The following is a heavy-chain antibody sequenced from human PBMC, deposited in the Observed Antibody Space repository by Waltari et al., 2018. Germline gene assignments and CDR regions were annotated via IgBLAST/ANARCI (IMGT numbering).Heavy chain of an antibody. CDR2: IYHSGST. CDR3: ARQGLYSSSSGDLY. Sequence: QVQLQESGPGLVKPSETLSLTCAVSGYSISSGYYWGWIRQPPGKGLEWIGSIYHSGSTYYTPSLKSRVTISVDTSKNQFSLKLSSVTAADTAVYYCARQGLYSSSSGDLYWGQGTLVTVSS. J-gene: IGHJ4*02. CDR1: GYSISSGYY. V-gene: IGHV4-38-2*01. D-gene: IGHD6-6*01.